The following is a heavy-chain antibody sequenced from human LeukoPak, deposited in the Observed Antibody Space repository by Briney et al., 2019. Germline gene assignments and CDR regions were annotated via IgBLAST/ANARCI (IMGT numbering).Heavy chain of an antibody. D-gene: IGHD4-17*01. CDR3: ARGGREYGDYIIVSAFDI. J-gene: IGHJ3*02. V-gene: IGHV4-39*07. CDR1: GGSISSSSYY. Sequence: SETLSLTCTVSGGSISSSSYYWGWIRQPPGKGLGWIGSIYHSGSTYYNPSLKGRVTIAVETSKNQFSLKLSSVTAADTAVYYCARGGREYGDYIIVSAFDIWGQGTMVTVSS. CDR2: IYHSGST.